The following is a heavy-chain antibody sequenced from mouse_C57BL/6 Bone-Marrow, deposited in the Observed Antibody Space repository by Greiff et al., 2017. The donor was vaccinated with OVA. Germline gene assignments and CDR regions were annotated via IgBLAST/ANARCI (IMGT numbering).Heavy chain of an antibody. CDR2: ISSGGSYT. V-gene: IGHV5-6*02. Sequence: EVKLMESGGDLVKPGGSLKLSCAASGFTFSSYGMSWVRQTPDKRLEWVATISSGGSYTYYPDSVKGRFTISRENAKNTLYLQMSSLKSEDTAVYYCARRAEYYGSSYWYFDVWGTGTTVTVSS. CDR3: ARRAEYYGSSYWYFDV. D-gene: IGHD1-1*01. J-gene: IGHJ1*03. CDR1: GFTFSSYG.